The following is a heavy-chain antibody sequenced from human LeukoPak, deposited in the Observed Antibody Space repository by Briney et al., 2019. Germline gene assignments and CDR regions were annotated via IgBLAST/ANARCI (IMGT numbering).Heavy chain of an antibody. CDR2: INPSGGST. J-gene: IGHJ3*02. V-gene: IGHV1-46*01. CDR1: GYTFTSYY. Sequence: ASVKVSCKASGYTFTSYYMHWVRQAPGQGLEWMGIINPSGGSTSYAQKFQERVTITRDMSTSTAYMELSSLRSEDTAVYYCAAVAYCSGGSCYHGAFDIWGQGTMVTVSS. D-gene: IGHD2-15*01. CDR3: AAVAYCSGGSCYHGAFDI.